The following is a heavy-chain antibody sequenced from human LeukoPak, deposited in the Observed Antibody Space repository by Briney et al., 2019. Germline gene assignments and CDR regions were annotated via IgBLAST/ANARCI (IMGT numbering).Heavy chain of an antibody. CDR2: ISGSGGST. D-gene: IGHD1-26*01. J-gene: IGHJ4*02. V-gene: IGHV3-23*01. CDR1: GFTFSSYA. CDR3: AKVYWTTRRSSPGSFDY. Sequence: GGSLRLSCAASGFTFSSYAMSWVRQAPGKGLEWVSAISGSGGSTYYADSVKGRFTISRDNSKNTLYLQMNSLRAEDTAVYYCAKVYWTTRRSSPGSFDYWGQGTLVTVSS.